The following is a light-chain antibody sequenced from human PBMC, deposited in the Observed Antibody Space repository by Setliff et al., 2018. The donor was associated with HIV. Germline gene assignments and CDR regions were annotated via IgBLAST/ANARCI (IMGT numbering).Light chain of an antibody. J-gene: IGLJ1*01. CDR2: EVR. CDR1: SSDVGGYNY. CDR3: SSYTTSSTYV. Sequence: QSVLTQPASVSGSPGQSITISCTGTSSDVGGYNYVSWYQQYPGKAPKLMISEVRNRASGVSSRFSGSKSGNTASLTISGLQAEDEADYYCSSYTTSSTYVFGTGTKVTVL. V-gene: IGLV2-14*01.